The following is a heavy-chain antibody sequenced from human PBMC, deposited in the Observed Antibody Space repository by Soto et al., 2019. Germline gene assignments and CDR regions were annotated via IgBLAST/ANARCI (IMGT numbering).Heavy chain of an antibody. CDR2: IYYTGVS. CDR1: GDSVTTGDYY. CDR3: AGFLLEVDTISH. V-gene: IGHV4-61*08. D-gene: IGHD5-18*01. J-gene: IGHJ4*02. Sequence: SETLSLTCTVSGDSVTTGDYYWSWIRQRPGKGLEWIGHIYYTGVSKYNPSLKSRVTISLDTSDNQFSLHLASVTTADTAMYYCAGFLLEVDTISHWGRGTLVTVSS.